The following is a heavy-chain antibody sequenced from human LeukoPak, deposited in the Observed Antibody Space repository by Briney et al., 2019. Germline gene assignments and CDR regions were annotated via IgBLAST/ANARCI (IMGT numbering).Heavy chain of an antibody. D-gene: IGHD4-17*01. CDR2: ISAHNGNT. V-gene: IGHV1-18*01. Sequence: ASVKVSCKASGYTFTSYGISWVRQAPGQGLEWMGWISAHNGNTNYAQNLQGRVTMTTDTSTRTAYMELRSPRSDDTALYYCARGYTATGNWYFDLWGRGTLVSVSS. J-gene: IGHJ2*01. CDR1: GYTFTSYG. CDR3: ARGYTATGNWYFDL.